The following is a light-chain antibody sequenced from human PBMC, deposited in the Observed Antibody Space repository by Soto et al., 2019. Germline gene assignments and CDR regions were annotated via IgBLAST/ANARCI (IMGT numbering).Light chain of an antibody. CDR2: DAS. Sequence: EIVLTQSPGTLSLSPGEGATLSCRASQSVTSSYLAWYQQKRGQAPRLLMYDASSRATGIPDRFSGSGSGTDFTLTISRLEPEEFAVYFCQQSASSPLTFGGGTNVEIK. CDR3: QQSASSPLT. CDR1: QSVTSSY. J-gene: IGKJ4*01. V-gene: IGKV3-20*01.